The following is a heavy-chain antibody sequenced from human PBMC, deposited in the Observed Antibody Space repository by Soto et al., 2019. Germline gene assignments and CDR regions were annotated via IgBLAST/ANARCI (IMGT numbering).Heavy chain of an antibody. CDR1: TFTFTSYA. J-gene: IGHJ5*02. D-gene: IGHD6-13*01. CDR3: AKDWVVDPYSSSWYDG. CDR2: ISGSGGST. Sequence: RLSCSASTFTFTSYAMSWLRQAPRKGLELVSAISGSGGSTYYADSAKGRFTISRANSKTTLDLQMNSLRAEDTAVYYCAKDWVVDPYSSSWYDGWGQGTLVTVSS. V-gene: IGHV3-23*01.